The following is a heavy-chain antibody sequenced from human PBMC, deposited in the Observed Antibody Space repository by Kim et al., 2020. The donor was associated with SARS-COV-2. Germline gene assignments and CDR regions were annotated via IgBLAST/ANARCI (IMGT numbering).Heavy chain of an antibody. CDR3: AREGSWFGELSGPDY. Sequence: GGSLRLSCAASGFTFSSYSMNWVRQAPGKGLEWVSSISSSSSYIYYADSVKGRFTISRDNAKNSLYLQMNSLRAEDTAVYYCAREGSWFGELSGPDYWGQGTLVTVSS. J-gene: IGHJ4*02. CDR2: ISSSSSYI. D-gene: IGHD3-10*01. CDR1: GFTFSSYS. V-gene: IGHV3-21*01.